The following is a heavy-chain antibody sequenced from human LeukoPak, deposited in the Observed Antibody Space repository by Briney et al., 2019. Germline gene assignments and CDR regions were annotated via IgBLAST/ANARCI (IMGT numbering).Heavy chain of an antibody. J-gene: IGHJ4*02. V-gene: IGHV3-23*01. CDR2: ISGSGGST. D-gene: IGHD3-3*01. CDR3: ALGRDFGVVDPIDY. CDR1: GFTFSSYA. Sequence: PGGSLRLSCAASGFTFSSYAMSWVRQAPGKGLEWVSAISGSGGSTYYADSVKGRFTISRDNSKNTLYLQMNSLRAEDTPVYYCALGRDFGVVDPIDYWGQGTLVTVSS.